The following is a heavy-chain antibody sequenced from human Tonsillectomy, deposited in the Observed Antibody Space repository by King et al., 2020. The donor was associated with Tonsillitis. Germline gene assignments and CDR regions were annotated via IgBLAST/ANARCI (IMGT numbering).Heavy chain of an antibody. CDR1: GFTFSSYG. Sequence: VQLVESGGGVVQPGRSLRLSCAASGFTFSSYGMHWVRQAPGKGLEWVAVISYDGSNKYYADSVKGRFTISRDNSKNTLYLQINSLRAEDTAVYYCAKEGQWLGYYFDYWGQGTLVTVSS. V-gene: IGHV3-30*18. CDR2: ISYDGSNK. J-gene: IGHJ4*02. D-gene: IGHD6-19*01. CDR3: AKEGQWLGYYFDY.